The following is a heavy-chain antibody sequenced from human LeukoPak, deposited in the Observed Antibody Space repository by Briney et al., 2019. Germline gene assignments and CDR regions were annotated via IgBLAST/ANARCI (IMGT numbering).Heavy chain of an antibody. CDR3: ARGRGWSPTQSSGYYYTLDY. CDR2: INPSGGST. V-gene: IGHV1-46*01. J-gene: IGHJ4*02. CDR1: GYTFTSYA. Sequence: GASVKVSCKASGYTFTSYAMNWVRQAPGQGLEWMGIINPSGGSTSYAQKFQGRVTMTRDTSTSTVYMELSSLRSEDTAVYYCARGRGWSPTQSSGYYYTLDYWGQGTLVTVSS. D-gene: IGHD3-22*01.